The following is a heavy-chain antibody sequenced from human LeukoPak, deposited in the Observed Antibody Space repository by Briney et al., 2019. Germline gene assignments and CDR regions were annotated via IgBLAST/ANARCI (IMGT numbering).Heavy chain of an antibody. D-gene: IGHD2-2*01. CDR1: GYTFSSYD. CDR3: ARGGVVPAAASEDY. V-gene: IGHV1-8*03. Sequence: ASVKVSCKASGYTFSSYDINWVRQATGQGLEWMGWMNPNSGNTGYAQKFQGRVTITRNTSISAAYMELSSLRSEDTAVYYCARGGVVPAAASEDYWGQGTLVTVSS. J-gene: IGHJ4*02. CDR2: MNPNSGNT.